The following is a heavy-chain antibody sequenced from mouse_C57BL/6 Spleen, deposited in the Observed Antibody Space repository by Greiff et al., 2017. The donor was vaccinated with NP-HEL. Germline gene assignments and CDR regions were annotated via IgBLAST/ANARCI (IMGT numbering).Heavy chain of an antibody. CDR1: GYTFTDYN. CDR3: ARTPLYYDYLDY. Sequence: EVQLQQSGPELVKPGASVKIPCKASGYTFTDYNMDWVKQSHGKSLEWIGDINPNNGGTIYNQKFKGKATLTVDKSSSTAYMELRSLTSEDTAVYYCARTPLYYDYLDYWGQGTTLTVSS. CDR2: INPNNGGT. D-gene: IGHD2-4*01. J-gene: IGHJ2*01. V-gene: IGHV1-18*01.